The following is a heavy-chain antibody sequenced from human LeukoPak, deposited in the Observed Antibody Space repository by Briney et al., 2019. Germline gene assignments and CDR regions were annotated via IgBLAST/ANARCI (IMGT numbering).Heavy chain of an antibody. CDR1: AGSISPYY. CDR3: ARGPLSSRTTWTWFDP. CDR2: IYYNGNT. Sequence: SETLSLTCTVSAGSISPYYWTWIRQPPGKGLEWIGYIYYNGNTNYNPSLKSRITISVDTSKNQFSLRLKSVTAADTAVYYCARGPLSSRTTWTWFDPWGQGTLVTVSS. D-gene: IGHD6-13*01. V-gene: IGHV4-59*01. J-gene: IGHJ5*02.